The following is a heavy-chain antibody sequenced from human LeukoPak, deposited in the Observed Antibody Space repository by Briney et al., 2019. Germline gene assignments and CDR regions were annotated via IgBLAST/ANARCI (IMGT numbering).Heavy chain of an antibody. CDR2: IYYSGST. Sequence: PSETLSLTCTVSGGSISSYYWSWIRQPPGKGLEWIGYIYYSGSTNYNPSLKSRVTISVDTSKNQFSLKLSSVTAADTAVYYCARVPNMVRGLNWFDPWGQGTLVTVSS. V-gene: IGHV4-59*01. J-gene: IGHJ5*02. CDR3: ARVPNMVRGLNWFDP. D-gene: IGHD3-10*01. CDR1: GGSISSYY.